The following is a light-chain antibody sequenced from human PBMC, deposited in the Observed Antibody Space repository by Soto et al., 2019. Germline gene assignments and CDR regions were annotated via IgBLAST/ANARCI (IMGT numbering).Light chain of an antibody. J-gene: IGLJ1*01. V-gene: IGLV1-40*01. CDR3: HSFDNSLSGYV. CDR2: GNT. CDR1: SSNIGAGYD. Sequence: QSVLTQPPSVSGAPGQRVTISCTGTSSNIGAGYDVNWYQQFPGTAPKLLIYGNTNRPSGVPDRFSGSKSGTSASLAITGLQAEDEADYYCHSFDNSLSGYVFGTGTKVTVL.